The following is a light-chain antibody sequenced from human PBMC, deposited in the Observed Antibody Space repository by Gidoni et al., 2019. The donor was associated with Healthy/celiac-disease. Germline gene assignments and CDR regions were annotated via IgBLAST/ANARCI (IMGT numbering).Light chain of an antibody. V-gene: IGKV3-15*01. Sequence: EIVMTQSPATLPVSPGERATLSCRASQSVSSNLAWYQQKPGPAPRLLLYGASTRATGIPARFSGSGSGTEFPLTISSLQSEDFAVYYCQQYNNWPPLYTFGQGTKLEIK. CDR1: QSVSSN. CDR3: QQYNNWPPLYT. CDR2: GAS. J-gene: IGKJ2*01.